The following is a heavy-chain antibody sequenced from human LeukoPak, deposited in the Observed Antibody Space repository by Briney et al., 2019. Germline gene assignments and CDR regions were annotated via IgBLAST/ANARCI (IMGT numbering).Heavy chain of an antibody. CDR2: IIPIFGTA. Sequence: SVKVSCKASGGTFSNYAISWVRQAPGQGLAWMGGIIPIFGTANYAQKFQGRVTITADESTSTAYMELSSLRSEDTAVYYCASARRYYDTSGYYLYLDYWGQGTLVTVSS. J-gene: IGHJ4*02. V-gene: IGHV1-69*13. CDR1: GGTFSNYA. CDR3: ASARRYYDTSGYYLYLDY. D-gene: IGHD3-22*01.